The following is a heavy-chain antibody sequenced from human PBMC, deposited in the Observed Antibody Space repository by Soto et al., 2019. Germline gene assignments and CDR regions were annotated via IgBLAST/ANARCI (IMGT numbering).Heavy chain of an antibody. CDR1: GGSISSDF. Sequence: SETLSLTCTVSGGSISSDFWSWIRQPPGKGLEWIGYISISGNTDYSPSLKSRATISADTSRNQFSLKLSSVTAADTAVYYCARVSDTIVDYWGQGTPVTVSS. CDR3: ARVSDTIVDY. J-gene: IGHJ4*02. V-gene: IGHV4-4*08. CDR2: ISISGNT. D-gene: IGHD3-16*02.